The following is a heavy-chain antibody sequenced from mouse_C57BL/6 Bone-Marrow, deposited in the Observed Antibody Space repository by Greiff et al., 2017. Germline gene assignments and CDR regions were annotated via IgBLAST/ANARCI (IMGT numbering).Heavy chain of an antibody. CDR1: GYTFTSYG. J-gene: IGHJ3*01. Sequence: QVQLKESGAELARPGASVKLSCKASGYTFTSYGISWVKQRTGQGLEWIGEIYPRSGNTYYNEKFKGKATLTADKSSSTAYMELRSLTSEDSAVYFCARRRYYGSSWGQGTLVTVSA. CDR2: IYPRSGNT. D-gene: IGHD1-1*01. CDR3: ARRRYYGSS. V-gene: IGHV1-81*01.